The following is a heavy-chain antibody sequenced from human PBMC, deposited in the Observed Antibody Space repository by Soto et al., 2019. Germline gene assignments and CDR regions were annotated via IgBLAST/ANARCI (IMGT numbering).Heavy chain of an antibody. CDR1: GYTFTSYD. Sequence: QVQLVQSGAEVKKPGASVKVSCKASGYTFTSYDINWVRQATGQGLEWMGWMNPNSGNTGYAQKFQGRVTMTRNTSISTAYVELRSLRSEDTAVYYCAGVGSSSSSPDCDYWGQGTLVTVSS. CDR2: MNPNSGNT. V-gene: IGHV1-8*02. CDR3: AGVGSSSSSPDCDY. J-gene: IGHJ4*02. D-gene: IGHD6-6*01.